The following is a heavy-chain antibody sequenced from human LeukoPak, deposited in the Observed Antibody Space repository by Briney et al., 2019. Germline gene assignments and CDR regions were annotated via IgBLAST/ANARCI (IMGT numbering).Heavy chain of an antibody. Sequence: GGSLRLSCAASGFTVSSNYMSWVRQAPGKGLEWVSVIYSGGSKYYADSVKGRFTISRDNSKNTLYLQMNSLRAEDTAVYYCARALVPAAMNDAFDIWGQGTMVTVSS. CDR3: ARALVPAAMNDAFDI. CDR2: IYSGGSK. J-gene: IGHJ3*02. CDR1: GFTVSSNY. V-gene: IGHV3-66*01. D-gene: IGHD2-2*01.